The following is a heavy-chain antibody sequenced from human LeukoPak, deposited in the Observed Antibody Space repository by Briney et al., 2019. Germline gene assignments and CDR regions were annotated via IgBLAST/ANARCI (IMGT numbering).Heavy chain of an antibody. CDR3: ARASLGYCDSTSCFFDAFDI. CDR2: ISASTTTI. V-gene: IGHV3-48*04. D-gene: IGHD2-2*01. Sequence: GGSLRLSCAASGFTFSSYNMNWVRQAPGKGLEWVSYISASTTTIYYADSVKGRFTISKDNAKNSLYLQMNSLRAEDTAVYYCARASLGYCDSTSCFFDAFDIWGQGTMVTVSS. CDR1: GFTFSSYN. J-gene: IGHJ3*02.